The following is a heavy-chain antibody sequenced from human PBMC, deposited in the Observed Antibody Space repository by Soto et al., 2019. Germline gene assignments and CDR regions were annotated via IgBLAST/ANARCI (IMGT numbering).Heavy chain of an antibody. CDR2: IYYSGST. D-gene: IGHD3-3*01. CDR1: GGSISSYY. Sequence: QVQLQESGPGLVKPSETLSLTCTVSGGSISSYYWSWIRQPPGKGLEWIGYIYYSGSTNYNPSLKRRVTISVDTSKNQFSLKLSSVTAADTAVYYCARVKPVVERLPSSRGAFDIWGQGTMVTVSS. J-gene: IGHJ3*02. CDR3: ARVKPVVERLPSSRGAFDI. V-gene: IGHV4-59*01.